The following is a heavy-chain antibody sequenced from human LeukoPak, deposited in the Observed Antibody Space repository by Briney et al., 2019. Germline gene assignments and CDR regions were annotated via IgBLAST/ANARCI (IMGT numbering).Heavy chain of an antibody. V-gene: IGHV4-59*12. CDR1: GGSISSYY. CDR3: ARVSEYGAQP. J-gene: IGHJ5*02. Sequence: SETLSLTCTVSGGSISSYYWSWIRQPPGKGLEWIGYIYHSGSTYYNPSLKSRVTISVDRSKNQFSLKLSSVAAADTAVYYCARVSEYGAQPWGQGTLVTVSS. D-gene: IGHD4-17*01. CDR2: IYHSGST.